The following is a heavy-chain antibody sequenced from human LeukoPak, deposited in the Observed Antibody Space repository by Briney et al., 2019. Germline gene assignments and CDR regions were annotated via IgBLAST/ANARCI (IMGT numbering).Heavy chain of an antibody. J-gene: IGHJ5*02. D-gene: IGHD6-13*01. Sequence: PSETLSLTCTVAGYSISNGYYWGWIRPPPGKGLEFIGSVYHGGNTYYKASLKSRVTISLDTSKNQFSLKLSSVTAADTAVYYCARRSSSWYRGWFDPWGQGTLVTVSS. CDR2: VYHGGNT. CDR1: GYSISNGYY. V-gene: IGHV4-38-2*02. CDR3: ARRSSSWYRGWFDP.